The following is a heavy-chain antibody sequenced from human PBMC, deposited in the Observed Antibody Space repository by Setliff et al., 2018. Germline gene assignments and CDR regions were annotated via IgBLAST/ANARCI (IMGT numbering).Heavy chain of an antibody. CDR2: INHSGHT. CDR3: RLAHCSNNCEEALDY. J-gene: IGHJ4*02. Sequence: SETLSLTCAVYGDSFSDYYWSWIRQPPGQGLEWIEEINHSGHTNYSPSLRSRVTMSVDTSKKQLSLKLSSVTAADTAVYYFRLAHCSNNCEEALDYWSQGTLVTVSS. CDR1: GDSFSDYY. D-gene: IGHD2-2*01. V-gene: IGHV4-34*01.